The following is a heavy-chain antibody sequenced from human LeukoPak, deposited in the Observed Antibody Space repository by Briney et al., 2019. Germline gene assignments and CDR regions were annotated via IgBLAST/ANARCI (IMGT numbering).Heavy chain of an antibody. Sequence: ASVKVSCKASGYTFTSYYMHWVRQAPGQGLEWMGWINPNSGGTNYAQKFQGRVTMTRDTSISTAYMELSRLRSDDTAVYYCARVIDFWSGDDYWGQGTLVTVSS. CDR2: INPNSGGT. CDR1: GYTFTSYY. D-gene: IGHD3-3*01. CDR3: ARVIDFWSGDDY. V-gene: IGHV1-2*02. J-gene: IGHJ4*02.